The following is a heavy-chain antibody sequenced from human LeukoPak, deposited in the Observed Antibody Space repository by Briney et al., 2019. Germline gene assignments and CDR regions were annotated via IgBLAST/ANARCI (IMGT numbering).Heavy chain of an antibody. CDR1: GFTFSSYE. V-gene: IGHV3-48*03. Sequence: GGSLRLSCAASGFTFSSYEMNWVRQAPGKGLEWVSYISSSGSTIYYADPVKGRFTMSRDDAKNSVYLQMNSLRPEDTAVYYCARDIYGDEDFDYWGQGTLVSVSS. CDR3: ARDIYGDEDFDY. D-gene: IGHD3-10*01. J-gene: IGHJ4*02. CDR2: ISSSGSTI.